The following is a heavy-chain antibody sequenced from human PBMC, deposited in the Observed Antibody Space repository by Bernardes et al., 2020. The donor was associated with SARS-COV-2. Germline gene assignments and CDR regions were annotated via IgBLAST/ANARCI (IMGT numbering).Heavy chain of an antibody. CDR3: ARAPPEAVAGMGLFDY. J-gene: IGHJ4*03. CDR2: IYYTGST. D-gene: IGHD6-19*01. CDR1: GGSISSSTYY. V-gene: IGHV4-39*01. Sequence: SETLSLTCTVSGGSISSSTYYWGWIRQSPGKGLEWIGTIYYTGSTYYNPSLKSRVTISVDTSKNQFSLRLTSVTAADTSMYYCARAPPEAVAGMGLFDYWGQGTTVTVSS.